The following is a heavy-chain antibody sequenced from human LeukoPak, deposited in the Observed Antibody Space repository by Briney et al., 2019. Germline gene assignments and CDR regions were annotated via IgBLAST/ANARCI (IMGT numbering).Heavy chain of an antibody. D-gene: IGHD3-10*02. V-gene: IGHV3-21*01. CDR3: LNPGIYVATY. J-gene: IGHJ4*02. CDR1: GFTFSSYS. Sequence: GGSLRLSCAASGFTFSSYSMDWVRQAPGKGLEWVATVGSTSTYTHYADSVKGRFTISRDNAENSLFLQMNNLRTEDTAVYYCLNPGIYVATYWGQGTLVTASS. CDR2: VGSTSTYT.